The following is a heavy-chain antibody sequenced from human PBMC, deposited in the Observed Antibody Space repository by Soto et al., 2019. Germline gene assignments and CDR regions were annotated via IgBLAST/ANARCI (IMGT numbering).Heavy chain of an antibody. D-gene: IGHD3-3*01. Sequence: PSETLSLTCAVYGGSFSGYYWSWIRQPPGKGLEWIGEINHSGSTNYNPSLKSRVTISVDTSKNQFSLQVSSVTAADTAVYYCARRPFVLRFLEWLPRTQYYYYYYGMDVWGQGTTVTVSS. CDR1: GGSFSGYY. V-gene: IGHV4-34*01. J-gene: IGHJ6*02. CDR2: INHSGST. CDR3: ARRPFVLRFLEWLPRTQYYYYYYGMDV.